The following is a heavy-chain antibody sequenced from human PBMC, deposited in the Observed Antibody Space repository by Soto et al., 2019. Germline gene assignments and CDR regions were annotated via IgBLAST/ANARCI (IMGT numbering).Heavy chain of an antibody. D-gene: IGHD4-17*01. CDR1: GGSISSGAHY. Sequence: PSETLSLTCTVSGGSISSGAHYWSWIRQLPGKGLEWIGNIYHSGSNYYNPSLKSRVTISVDTSNNQFSLNLSSVTAADTAIYYCARDRYGVPRGDYFDSWGQGILVTVSS. J-gene: IGHJ4*02. CDR2: IYHSGSN. V-gene: IGHV4-31*03. CDR3: ARDRYGVPRGDYFDS.